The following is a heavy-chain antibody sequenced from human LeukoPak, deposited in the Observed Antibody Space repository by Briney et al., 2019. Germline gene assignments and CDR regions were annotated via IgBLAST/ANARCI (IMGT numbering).Heavy chain of an antibody. D-gene: IGHD3-10*01. J-gene: IGHJ6*03. CDR1: GFTVSSNY. CDR3: ARGKGENYYYYYYMDV. V-gene: IGHV3-66*02. CDR2: IYSGGST. Sequence: GGSLRLSCAASGFTVSSNYMSWVRQAPGKGLEWVSVIYSGGSTYYADSVKGRFTISRDNSENTLYLQMNSLRAEDTAVYYCARGKGENYYYYYYMDVWGKGTTVTVSS.